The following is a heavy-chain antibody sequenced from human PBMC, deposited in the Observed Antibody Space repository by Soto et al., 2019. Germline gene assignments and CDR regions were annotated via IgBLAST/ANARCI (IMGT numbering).Heavy chain of an antibody. V-gene: IGHV1-69*13. CDR2: IIPIFGTA. CDR3: ARVVGNISGWYGGAGY. J-gene: IGHJ4*02. D-gene: IGHD6-19*01. Sequence: SVKVXCKASGGTXSSYAISWVRQAHGHGLEWMGGIIPIFGTANYAQKFQGRVTITADESTSTAYMELSSLRSEDTAVYYCARVVGNISGWYGGAGYWGQGTLVTVSS. CDR1: GGTXSSYA.